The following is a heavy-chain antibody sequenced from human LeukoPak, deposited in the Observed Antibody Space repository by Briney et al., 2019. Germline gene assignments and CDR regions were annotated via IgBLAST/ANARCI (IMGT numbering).Heavy chain of an antibody. CDR1: GYTFTSYA. V-gene: IGHV1-3*01. CDR3: ARSAHIVGATSFDY. D-gene: IGHD1-26*01. CDR2: INAGNGNT. J-gene: IGHJ4*02. Sequence: ASVKVSCKASGYTFTSYAMHWVRQAPGQRLEWMGWINAGNGNTKYSQKFQGRVTITRDTSASTAYMELSSLRPEDTAVYYCARSAHIVGATSFDYWGQGTLVTVSS.